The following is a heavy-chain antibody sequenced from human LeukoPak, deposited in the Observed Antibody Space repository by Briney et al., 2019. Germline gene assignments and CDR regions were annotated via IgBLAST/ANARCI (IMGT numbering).Heavy chain of an antibody. D-gene: IGHD3-10*01. CDR3: ARVGGLSMVRGLRYYYYMDV. J-gene: IGHJ6*03. V-gene: IGHV4-34*01. CDR1: GGSFSGYY. Sequence: SETLSLTCAVYGGSFSGYYWSWIRQPPGKGLEWIGEINHSGSTNYNPSLKSRVTISVDTSKNQFSLKLSSVTAADTAVYYCARVGGLSMVRGLRYYYYMDVWGKGTTATVSS. CDR2: INHSGST.